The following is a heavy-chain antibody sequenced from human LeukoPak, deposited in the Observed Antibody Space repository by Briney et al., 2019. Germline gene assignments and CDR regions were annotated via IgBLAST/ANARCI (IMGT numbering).Heavy chain of an antibody. CDR2: IYYSGST. J-gene: IGHJ6*02. CDR3: ARDPPPDSSGWYGDPYYYGMDV. CDR1: GGSISSYY. D-gene: IGHD6-19*01. V-gene: IGHV4-59*01. Sequence: SETLSLTCTVSGGSISSYYWSWIRQPPGKGLEWIGYIYYSGSTNYNPSLKSRVTISVDTSKNQFSLKLSSVTAADTAVYYCARDPPPDSSGWYGDPYYYGMDVWGQGTTVTVSS.